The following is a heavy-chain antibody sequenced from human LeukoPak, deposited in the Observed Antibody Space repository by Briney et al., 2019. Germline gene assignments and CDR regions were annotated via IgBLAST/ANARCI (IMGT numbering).Heavy chain of an antibody. V-gene: IGHV3-9*01. CDR1: GFTFDDYA. CDR3: AKDYSGSYYVA. J-gene: IGHJ5*02. CDR2: ISWNSGSI. D-gene: IGHD1-26*01. Sequence: PGGSLRLSCAASGFTFDDYAMHWVRQAPGKGLEWVSGISWNSGSIGYADSVKGRFTISRDNSKNTLYLQMNSLRAEDTAVYYCAKDYSGSYYVAWGQGTLVTVSS.